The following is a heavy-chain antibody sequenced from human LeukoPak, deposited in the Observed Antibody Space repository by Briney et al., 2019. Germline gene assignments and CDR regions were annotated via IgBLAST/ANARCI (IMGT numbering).Heavy chain of an antibody. D-gene: IGHD3-10*01. J-gene: IGHJ4*02. CDR3: ARDSGTSDFDY. CDR1: GFASSSDW. CDR2: INQDGSGK. Sequence: GGSLRLSCTASGFASSSDWMTWGRQAPGKGLEWVANINQDGSGKYYVNSVKGLFTISRDNAENSLFLQMNSLTAEDTAVYYCARDSGTSDFDYWGQGTLVTVSS. V-gene: IGHV3-7*04.